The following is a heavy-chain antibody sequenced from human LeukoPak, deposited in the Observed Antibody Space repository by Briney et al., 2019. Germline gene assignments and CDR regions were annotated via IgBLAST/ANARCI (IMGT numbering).Heavy chain of an antibody. CDR2: ISTSSSYV. D-gene: IGHD5-24*01. CDR3: ARDQWLQSYDYMDV. V-gene: IGHV3-21*01. CDR1: GFTFSRYR. Sequence: GGSLRLSCAASGFTFSRYRMNWVRQAPGKGLEWVSSISTSSSYVYYADSVKGRFTIARDNAKNSLYLQMNSLRAEDTAVYYCARDQWLQSYDYMDVWGKGTTVTVSS. J-gene: IGHJ6*03.